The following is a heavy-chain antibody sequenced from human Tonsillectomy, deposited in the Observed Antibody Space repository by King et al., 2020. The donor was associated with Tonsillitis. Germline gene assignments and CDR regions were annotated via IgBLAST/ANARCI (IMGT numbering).Heavy chain of an antibody. Sequence: VQLQQWGAGLLKPSETLSLPCAVYGGSFSGYYWSWIRQPPGKGLEWIGEINHSGSTNYNPSLKSRVTISVDTSKNQFSLKLSSVTAADTAVYYCAREQYDYVWGSYRRYYFDYWGQGTLVTVSS. CDR1: GGSFSGYY. CDR3: AREQYDYVWGSYRRYYFDY. D-gene: IGHD3-16*02. J-gene: IGHJ4*02. CDR2: INHSGST. V-gene: IGHV4-34*01.